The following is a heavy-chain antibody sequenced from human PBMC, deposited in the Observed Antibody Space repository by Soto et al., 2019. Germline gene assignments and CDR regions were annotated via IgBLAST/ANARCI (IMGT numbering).Heavy chain of an antibody. CDR1: GDPSSYSA. J-gene: IGHJ4*02. CDR3: ATYYTAVAYFEN. V-gene: IGHV1-69*01. Sequence: QVRVVQSGADVRKPGSSVKVSCTASGDPSSYSAIGWLRQAPGQGLEWMGGINPDFGSAIYAQKFQGRTTITAHYMELNDLRSEDTAIYFCATYYTAVAYFENWGQGTLVTVSS. D-gene: IGHD5-18*01. CDR2: INPDFGSA.